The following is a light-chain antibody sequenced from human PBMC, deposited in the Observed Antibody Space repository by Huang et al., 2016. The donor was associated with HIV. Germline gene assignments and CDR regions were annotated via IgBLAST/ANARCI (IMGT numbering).Light chain of an antibody. CDR2: GAS. CDR1: QSISTN. V-gene: IGKV3-15*01. CDR3: QQYNNWPPNT. Sequence: EIVMTQSPATLSVSPGERATLSCRASQSISTNLAWYHHKPGQTPRLLIHGASTRATGVPPRCSGSGSGTDFTLTISTLQSEDFAVYYCQQYNNWPPNTFGQGTKLEIK. J-gene: IGKJ2*01.